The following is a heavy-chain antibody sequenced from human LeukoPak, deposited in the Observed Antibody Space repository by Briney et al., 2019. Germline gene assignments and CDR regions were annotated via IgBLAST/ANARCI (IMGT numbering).Heavy chain of an antibody. D-gene: IGHD6-19*01. J-gene: IGHJ4*02. CDR1: GGSFSGYY. Sequence: SETLSLTCAVYGGSFSGYYWSWIRQPPGKGLEWIGEINHSGSTNYNPSLKSRVTISVDTSKNQFSLKLSSVSAAETAVYFCARARGAVAAYFDYWGQGTLVTVSS. CDR3: ARARGAVAAYFDY. V-gene: IGHV4-34*01. CDR2: INHSGST.